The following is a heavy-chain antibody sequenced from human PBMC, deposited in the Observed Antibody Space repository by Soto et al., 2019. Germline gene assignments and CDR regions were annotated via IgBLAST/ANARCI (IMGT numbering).Heavy chain of an antibody. V-gene: IGHV3-33*01. CDR3: ARDRHLITIFGVYYYYGMDV. CDR1: GFTFSSYG. J-gene: IGHJ6*02. Sequence: QVQLVESGGGVVQPGRSLRLSCAASGFTFSSYGMHWVRQAPGKGLEWVAVIGYDGSNKYYADSVKGRFTISRDNSKNTLYLQMNSLRAEDTAVYYCARDRHLITIFGVYYYYGMDVWGQGTTVTVSS. D-gene: IGHD3-3*01. CDR2: IGYDGSNK.